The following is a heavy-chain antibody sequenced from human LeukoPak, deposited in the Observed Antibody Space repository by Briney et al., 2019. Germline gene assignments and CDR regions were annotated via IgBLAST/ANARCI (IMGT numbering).Heavy chain of an antibody. CDR3: AKGINSGYSSSWPFDY. CDR1: GFTFDDYA. J-gene: IGHJ4*02. Sequence: GRSLRLSCAASGFTFDDYAMHCVRQAPGKGLEWVSGICWNSGSIGYADSVKGRFHISRDHAKNSLYLHMHSLRAEDTALYYCAKGINSGYSSSWPFDYWGQGTLVTVSS. CDR2: ICWNSGSI. D-gene: IGHD6-13*01. V-gene: IGHV3-9*01.